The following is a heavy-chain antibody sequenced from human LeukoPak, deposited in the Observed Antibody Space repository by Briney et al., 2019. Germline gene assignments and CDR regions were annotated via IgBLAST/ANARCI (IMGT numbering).Heavy chain of an antibody. V-gene: IGHV3-30*03. CDR3: VRDSDDYYWALDF. J-gene: IGHJ4*02. CDR1: GFTFSSYG. D-gene: IGHD3-10*01. Sequence: GGSLRLSCAASGFTFSSYGMHWVRQAPGKGLEWVAVISSDGSNKYYADSVKGRFTISRDNSKNTLYLQMNSLRTEDTAVYYCVRDSDDYYWALDFWGQGTPVTVSS. CDR2: ISSDGSNK.